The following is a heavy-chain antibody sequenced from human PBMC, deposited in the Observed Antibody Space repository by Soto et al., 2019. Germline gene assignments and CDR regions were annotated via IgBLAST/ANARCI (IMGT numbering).Heavy chain of an antibody. J-gene: IGHJ3*02. V-gene: IGHV3-11*01. CDR1: GFTISDYY. CDR2: ISSSGSTI. Sequence: QMQLVDSGGGLVKHGGSLRLSCAASGFTISDYYMSWIRQAPGKGLEWVSYISSSGSTIYYADSVKGRFTISRDNAKNSLYLQMNSLRAEDTAVYYCARDAYYDFWSGYYRYDAFDIWGHGTMVTVSS. D-gene: IGHD3-3*01. CDR3: ARDAYYDFWSGYYRYDAFDI.